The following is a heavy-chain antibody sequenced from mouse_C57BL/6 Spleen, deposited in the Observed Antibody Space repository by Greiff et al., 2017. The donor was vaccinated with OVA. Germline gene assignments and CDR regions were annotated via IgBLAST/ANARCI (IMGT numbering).Heavy chain of an antibody. Sequence: VQLQQSGPELVKISCKASGYTFTDYYMNWVKQSHGKSLEWIGDINPNNGGTSYNQKFKGKATLTVDKSSSTAYMELRSLTSEDSAVYYCASTYYGSSPSWYFDVWGTGTTVTVSS. CDR2: INPNNGGT. J-gene: IGHJ1*03. CDR1: GYTFTDYY. V-gene: IGHV1-26*01. CDR3: ASTYYGSSPSWYFDV. D-gene: IGHD1-1*01.